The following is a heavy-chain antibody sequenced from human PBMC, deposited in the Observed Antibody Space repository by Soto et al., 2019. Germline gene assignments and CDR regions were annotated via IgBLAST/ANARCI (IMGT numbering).Heavy chain of an antibody. CDR3: ARAHSSWYSFYYYYMDV. V-gene: IGHV3-11*01. Sequence: GGSLRLSCAASGFTFSDYYMSWIRQAPGKGLEWVSYISSSGSTIYYADSVKGRFTISRDNAKNSLYLQMNSLRAEDTAVYYCARAHSSWYSFYYYYMDVWGKGTTVTVSS. CDR1: GFTFSDYY. CDR2: ISSSGSTI. J-gene: IGHJ6*03. D-gene: IGHD6-13*01.